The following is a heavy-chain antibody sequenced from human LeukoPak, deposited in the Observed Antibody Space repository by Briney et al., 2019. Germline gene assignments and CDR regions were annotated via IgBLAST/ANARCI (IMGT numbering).Heavy chain of an antibody. J-gene: IGHJ4*02. Sequence: ASVKVSCKASGYTFTGYYIHWVRQAPGQGLEWMGWINPNSGGTNYAQKFQGRVTMTRDTSISTAYMDLSRLRSDDTAVYYCARGSIVGATFDYFGYWGQGTLVTVSS. CDR2: INPNSGGT. CDR1: GYTFTGYY. CDR3: ARGSIVGATFDYFGY. V-gene: IGHV1-2*02. D-gene: IGHD1-26*01.